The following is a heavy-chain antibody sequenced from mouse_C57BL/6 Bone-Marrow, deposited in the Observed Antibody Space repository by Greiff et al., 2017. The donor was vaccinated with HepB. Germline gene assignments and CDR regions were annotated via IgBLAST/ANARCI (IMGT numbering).Heavy chain of an antibody. CDR3: AMNGFLAY. CDR1: GYTFTSYG. J-gene: IGHJ3*01. CDR2: IYIGNGYT. Sequence: VQLKQSGAELVRPGSSVKMSCKTSGYTFTSYGINWVKQRPGQGLEWIGYIYIGNGYTKYNEKFKGKATLTSDTSSSTAYMQLSSLTSEDSAIYFCAMNGFLAYWGQGTLVTVSA. V-gene: IGHV1-58*01.